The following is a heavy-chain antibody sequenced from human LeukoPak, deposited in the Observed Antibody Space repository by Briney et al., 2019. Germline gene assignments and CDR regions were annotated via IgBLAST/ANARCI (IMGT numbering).Heavy chain of an antibody. J-gene: IGHJ4*02. CDR1: GFTVSSNY. V-gene: IGHV3-66*01. CDR3: ARERLGNRDY. D-gene: IGHD1-14*01. CDR2: IYSGGST. Sequence: GGSLRLSCAASGFTVSSNYMSWVRQAPGKGLEWVSVIYSGGSTYYADSVKGRFTISRDNAKNSLYLQMNSLRAEDTAVYYCARERLGNRDYWGQGTLVTVSS.